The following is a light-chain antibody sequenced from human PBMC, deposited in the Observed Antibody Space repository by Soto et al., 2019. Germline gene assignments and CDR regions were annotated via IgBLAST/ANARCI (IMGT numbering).Light chain of an antibody. Sequence: QALVTQPHSVSGAPGQRVTISCTGSSSNIGAGYDVHWYQQLPGTAPKLLIYGNSNRPSGVPDRFSCSKSGTSASLAITGLQAEDEADYYCQSYDSSLSALFGGGTKLTVL. V-gene: IGLV1-40*01. CDR3: QSYDSSLSAL. CDR2: GNS. CDR1: SSNIGAGYD. J-gene: IGLJ3*02.